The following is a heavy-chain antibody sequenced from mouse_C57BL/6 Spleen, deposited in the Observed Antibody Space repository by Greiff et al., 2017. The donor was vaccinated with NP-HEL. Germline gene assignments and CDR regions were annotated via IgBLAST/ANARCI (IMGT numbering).Heavy chain of an antibody. CDR2: IDPSDSET. V-gene: IGHV1-52*01. D-gene: IGHD1-1*01. J-gene: IGHJ4*01. CDR1: GYTFTSYW. CDR3: AYGSSYEAMDD. Sequence: VQLQQPGAELVRPGSSVKLSCKASGYTFTSYWMHWVKQRPIQGLEWIGNIDPSDSETHYNQKFKDKATLTVDKSSSTAYMQLSSLTSEDSAVYDCAYGSSYEAMDDWGQGTSVTVSS.